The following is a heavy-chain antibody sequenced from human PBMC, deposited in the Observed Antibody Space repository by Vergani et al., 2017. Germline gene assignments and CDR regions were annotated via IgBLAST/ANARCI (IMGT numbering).Heavy chain of an antibody. CDR2: IWYDGSNK. CDR3: ARDGVVEWELPWGGFDY. CDR1: GFTFSIYG. J-gene: IGHJ4*02. D-gene: IGHD1-26*01. Sequence: QVQLVESGGGVVQPGRSLRLSCAASGFTFSIYGMHWVRQAPGKGLEWVAVIWYDGSNKYYADSVKGRFTISRDNSKNTLYLQMNSLRAEDTAVYYCARDGVVEWELPWGGFDYWGQGTLVTVSS. V-gene: IGHV3-33*01.